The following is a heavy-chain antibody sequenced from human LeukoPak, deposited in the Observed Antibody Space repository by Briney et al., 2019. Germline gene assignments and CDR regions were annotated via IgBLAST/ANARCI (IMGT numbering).Heavy chain of an antibody. Sequence: GGSLRLSCAASGFTFINAWMAWVRQAPGKGLEWVSSITRSSIYTYYADSVKGRFTISRDNAKKSLYLQMNSLRTEDTAVYYCVRARAAAGNLYAFDIWGQGTMVTVSS. V-gene: IGHV3-21*01. D-gene: IGHD6-13*01. CDR3: VRARAAAGNLYAFDI. J-gene: IGHJ3*02. CDR2: ITRSSIYT. CDR1: GFTFINAW.